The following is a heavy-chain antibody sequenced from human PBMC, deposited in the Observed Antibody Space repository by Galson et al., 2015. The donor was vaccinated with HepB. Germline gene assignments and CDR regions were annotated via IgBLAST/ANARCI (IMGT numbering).Heavy chain of an antibody. D-gene: IGHD5-24*01. Sequence: CAISGDSVSSNSAAWNWVRQSPSRGLEWLGRIYYRSKWSSDYAVSVQSRITINSDTSKNQFSLQLNSVTPDDTAVYYCARRLHSEHAFGIWGQGTMVTVSS. J-gene: IGHJ3*02. CDR2: IYYRSKWSS. V-gene: IGHV6-1*01. CDR3: ARRLHSEHAFGI. CDR1: GDSVSSNSAA.